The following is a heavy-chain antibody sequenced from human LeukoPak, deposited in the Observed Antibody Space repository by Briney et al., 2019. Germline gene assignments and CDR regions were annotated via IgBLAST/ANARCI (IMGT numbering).Heavy chain of an antibody. CDR3: AREGPYYFDY. V-gene: IGHV3-30*03. CDR1: GFTFSSYG. CDR2: ISYDGSNK. Sequence: GGSLRLSCAASGFTFSSYGMHWVRQAPGKGLEWVAVISYDGSNKYYADSVKGRFTISRDNSKNTLYLQMNSLRAEDTAVYYCAREGPYYFDYWGQGTLVTVSS. J-gene: IGHJ4*02.